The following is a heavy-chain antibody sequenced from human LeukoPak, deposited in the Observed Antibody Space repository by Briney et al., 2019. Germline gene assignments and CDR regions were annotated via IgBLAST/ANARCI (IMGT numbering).Heavy chain of an antibody. CDR3: ARGAQLRWELLNYFDY. CDR1: GFTFSSYS. D-gene: IGHD1-26*01. J-gene: IGHJ4*02. Sequence: GGSLRLSCAASGFTFSSYSMNWVRQAPGKGLEWVSSISSSSSYIYYADSVKGRFTISRDNSKNTVYLQMNSLRAEDTAVYYCARGAQLRWELLNYFDYWGQGTLVTVSS. CDR2: ISSSSSYI. V-gene: IGHV3-21*01.